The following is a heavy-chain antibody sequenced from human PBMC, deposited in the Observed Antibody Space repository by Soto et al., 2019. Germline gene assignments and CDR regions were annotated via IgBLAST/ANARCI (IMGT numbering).Heavy chain of an antibody. CDR3: AHRSRGYAYDFDQ. D-gene: IGHD5-12*01. Sequence: QITLKESGPTLVKPTQTLTLTCSFSGFSLSTRGVGVGWIRQPPGKALEWLARIFWDDDKWYSPSLRSRLTIAEDTAKNHVDLTMTDMHPVDTAPYYCAHRSRGYAYDFDQWGQGTLVTLSS. V-gene: IGHV2-5*02. CDR1: GFSLSTRGVG. J-gene: IGHJ4*02. CDR2: IFWDDDK.